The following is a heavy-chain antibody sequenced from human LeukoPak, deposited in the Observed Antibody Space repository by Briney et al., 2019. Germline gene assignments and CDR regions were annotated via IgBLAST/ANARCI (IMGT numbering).Heavy chain of an antibody. J-gene: IGHJ3*02. Sequence: EASVKVSCKASGYTFTGYYMHWVRQAPGQGLEWMGWINPNRGGTNYAQKFQGRGTMTRDTSISTAYMELSRLRSDDTAVYYCARVIVEQWLVPGGYDAFDIWGQGTMVTVSS. CDR3: ARVIVEQWLVPGGYDAFDI. D-gene: IGHD6-19*01. V-gene: IGHV1-2*02. CDR1: GYTFTGYY. CDR2: INPNRGGT.